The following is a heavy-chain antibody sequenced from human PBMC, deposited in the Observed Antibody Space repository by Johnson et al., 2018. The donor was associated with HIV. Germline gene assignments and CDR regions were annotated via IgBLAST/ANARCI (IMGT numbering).Heavy chain of an antibody. J-gene: IGHJ3*02. V-gene: IGHV3-9*01. CDR3: AREGLLTWGRSDAFDI. CDR1: GFTFDDYA. Sequence: VQLVESGGGLVQPGRSLRLSCAASGFTFDDYAMHWVRQPPGKGLEWVSGINWIGGSTGYADSVKGRFTISRDNAQNSLYLQMNSLRAEDTALYYCAREGLLTWGRSDAFDIWGQGTMVTVSS. CDR2: INWIGGST. D-gene: IGHD3-16*01.